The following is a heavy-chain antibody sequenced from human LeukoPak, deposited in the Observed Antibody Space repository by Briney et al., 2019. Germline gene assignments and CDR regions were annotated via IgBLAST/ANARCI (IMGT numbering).Heavy chain of an antibody. Sequence: ASVKVTCKASGYTFTGYYMHWVRQAPGQGLEWMGWINPNSGGTNYAQKFQGRVTMTRDTSISTAYMELSRLRSDDTAVYYCARSHGGITIRNWFDPWGQGTLATVSS. D-gene: IGHD3-3*01. V-gene: IGHV1-2*02. J-gene: IGHJ5*02. CDR1: GYTFTGYY. CDR2: INPNSGGT. CDR3: ARSHGGITIRNWFDP.